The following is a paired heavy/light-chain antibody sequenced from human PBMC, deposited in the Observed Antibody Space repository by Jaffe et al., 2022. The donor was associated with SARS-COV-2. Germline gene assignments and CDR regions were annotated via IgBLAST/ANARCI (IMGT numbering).Heavy chain of an antibody. D-gene: IGHD3-3*01. V-gene: IGHV6-1*01. CDR3: ARDLGGVGVDDFWSGGWFDP. CDR2: TYYRSKWYN. J-gene: IGHJ5*02. CDR1: GDSVSSNSAA. Sequence: QVQLQQSGPGLVKPSQTLSLTCAISGDSVSSNSAAWNWIRQSPSRGLEWLGRTYYRSKWYNDYALSVKSRITINPDTSKNQFSLQLNSVTPEDTAVYYCARDLGGVGVDDFWSGGWFDPWGQGTLVTVSS.
Light chain of an antibody. V-gene: IGKV1-39*01. CDR2: AAS. CDR3: QQTYSTPFT. J-gene: IGKJ3*01. CDR1: QSISSY. Sequence: DIQMTQSPSSLSASVGDRVTITCRASQSISSYLNWYQQKPGKAPKLLIYAASSLQSGVPSRFSGSGSGTDFTLTISSLQPEDFATYYCQQTYSTPFTFGPGTKVDIK.